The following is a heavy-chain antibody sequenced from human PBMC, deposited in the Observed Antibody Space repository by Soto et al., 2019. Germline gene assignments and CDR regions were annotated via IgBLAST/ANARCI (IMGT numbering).Heavy chain of an antibody. D-gene: IGHD3-9*01. CDR1: GGSVSSGSYY. Sequence: SETLSLTCTVSGGSVSSGSYYWSWIRQPPGKGLEWIGYIYYSGSTNYNPSLKSRVTISVDTSKNQFSLKLSSVTAADTAVYYCARDRRQYYDILTGSSVGWFDPWGQGTLVTV. CDR3: ARDRRQYYDILTGSSVGWFDP. CDR2: IYYSGST. V-gene: IGHV4-61*01. J-gene: IGHJ5*02.